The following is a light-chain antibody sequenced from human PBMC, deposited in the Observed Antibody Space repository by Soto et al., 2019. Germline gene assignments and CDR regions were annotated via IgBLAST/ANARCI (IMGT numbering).Light chain of an antibody. Sequence: EIVMTQSPATLSVSPGERATLSCRASQSVSSNLAWYQQKPGQAPRLLISGASTRATGIPARFSGSGSGTEFTLTISSLQSEDFAVYYCQQYNNRRAFGQGTKLEIK. CDR1: QSVSSN. J-gene: IGKJ2*01. CDR2: GAS. V-gene: IGKV3-15*01. CDR3: QQYNNRRA.